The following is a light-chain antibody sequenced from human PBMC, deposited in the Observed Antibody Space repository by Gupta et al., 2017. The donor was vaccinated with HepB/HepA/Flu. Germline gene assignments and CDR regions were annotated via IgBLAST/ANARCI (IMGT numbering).Light chain of an antibody. Sequence: QSLLTQPPSVSGARGQRVTISGTGSSPNIGADYAVHWYQQFPGTAPKLLIYGTSNRPSGVPDRFSGSKSGTSASLAITGLQAEDEADYYCQSYDSSLRGDVIFGGGTKLTVL. CDR3: QSYDSSLRGDVI. J-gene: IGLJ2*01. CDR2: GTS. CDR1: SPNIGADYA. V-gene: IGLV1-40*01.